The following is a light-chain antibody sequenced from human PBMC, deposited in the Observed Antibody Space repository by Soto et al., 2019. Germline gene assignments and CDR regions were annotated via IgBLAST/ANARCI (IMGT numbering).Light chain of an antibody. CDR2: EVS. CDR3: NSYTSSSTLVV. V-gene: IGLV2-14*01. Sequence: QSALTQPASVSGSPGQSITISCTGTSSDVGGYDYVSWYQQHPGTAPKLMIYEVSNRPSGVSSRFSGSKSGYTASLTISGLQADDDADYYCNSYTSSSTLVVFGGGTKLTVL. J-gene: IGLJ2*01. CDR1: SSDVGGYDY.